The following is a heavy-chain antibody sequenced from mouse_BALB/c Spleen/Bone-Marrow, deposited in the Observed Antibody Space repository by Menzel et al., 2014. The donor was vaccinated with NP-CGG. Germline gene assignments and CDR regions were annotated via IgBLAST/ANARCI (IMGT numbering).Heavy chain of an antibody. CDR2: XXPGDGVI. V-gene: IGHV1S53*02. CDR1: GYTFTDHA. J-gene: IGHJ3*01. CDR3: KRSLGRFAY. D-gene: IGHD4-1*01. Sequence: QVQLKQSDAELVKPGASVKISCKASGYTFTDHAIHWVKQKPEQGLEWIGYXXPGDGVIKYNEKFKGKAILTADKSSSTAYMQLNSLTSEDSAVYFCKRSLGRFAYWGQGTLVTVSA.